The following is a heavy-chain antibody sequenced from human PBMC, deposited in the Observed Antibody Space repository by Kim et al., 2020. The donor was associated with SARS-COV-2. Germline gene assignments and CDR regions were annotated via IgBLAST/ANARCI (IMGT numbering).Heavy chain of an antibody. D-gene: IGHD3-10*01. CDR1: GFTFSTYP. J-gene: IGHJ4*02. V-gene: IGHV1-69*13. CDR3: ARAPTPNLSYYASRKDLYYLDS. CDR2: IVPMIGTA. Sequence: SVKVSCKTSGFTFSTYPITWVRQAPGQGPEWMGGIVPMIGTANYATKFQGRVTISADGSTRTVYMELTSLRFEDTAVYFCARAPTPNLSYYASRKDLYYLDSWGQGTLVTVSS.